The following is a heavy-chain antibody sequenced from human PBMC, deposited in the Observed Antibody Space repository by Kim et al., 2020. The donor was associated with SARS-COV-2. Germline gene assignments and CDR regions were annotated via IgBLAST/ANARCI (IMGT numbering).Heavy chain of an antibody. J-gene: IGHJ6*02. CDR1: GGSISSGGYY. D-gene: IGHD3-10*01. CDR3: ARDRGSMVQGVIGYTYGMDV. V-gene: IGHV4-31*03. Sequence: SETLSLTCTVSGGSISSGGYYWSWIRQHPGKGLEWIGYIYYSGSTYYNPSLKSRVTISVDTSKNQFSLKLSSVTAADTAVYYCARDRGSMVQGVIGYTYGMDVWGQGTTVTVSS. CDR2: IYYSGST.